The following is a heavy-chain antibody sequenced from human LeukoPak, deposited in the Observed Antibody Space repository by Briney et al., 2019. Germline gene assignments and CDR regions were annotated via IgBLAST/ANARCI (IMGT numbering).Heavy chain of an antibody. Sequence: GGSLRLSCAASGFTFSSYSMNWVRQAPGKGLEWVSAISSSSSYIYYADSVKGRFTISRDNAKNSLYLQMNSLRAEDTAVYYCARANGYCSGGSCYHWYFDLWGRGTMVTVSS. D-gene: IGHD2-15*01. V-gene: IGHV3-21*01. CDR2: ISSSSSYI. J-gene: IGHJ2*01. CDR3: ARANGYCSGGSCYHWYFDL. CDR1: GFTFSSYS.